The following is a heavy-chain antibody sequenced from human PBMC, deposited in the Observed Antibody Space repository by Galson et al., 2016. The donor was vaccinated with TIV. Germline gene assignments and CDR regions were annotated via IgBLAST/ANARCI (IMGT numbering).Heavy chain of an antibody. CDR3: AREGYCSGGTCYSAYYGMDV. V-gene: IGHV3-21*01. D-gene: IGHD2-15*01. Sequence: SLRLSCAASGFTFSDYWMHWVRQAPGKGLEWVSSITSSGNHIYYADSLKGRLTISRDNARNSLYLQMNSLRAEDTAVYYCAREGYCSGGTCYSAYYGMDVWGQGTTVTVSS. CDR1: GFTFSDYW. J-gene: IGHJ6*02. CDR2: ITSSGNHI.